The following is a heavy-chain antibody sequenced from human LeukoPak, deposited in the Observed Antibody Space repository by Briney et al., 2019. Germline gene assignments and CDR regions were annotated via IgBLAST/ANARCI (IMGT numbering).Heavy chain of an antibody. D-gene: IGHD3-3*02. CDR2: ISYDGINK. CDR1: GFTFSSFP. CDR3: ARLLATWDYYYMDV. J-gene: IGHJ6*03. V-gene: IGHV3-30-3*01. Sequence: GGSLRLSFAASGFTFSSFPMHWVRQAPGKGLQRVAFISYDGINKYYVDSVKGRFTISRDNTKNTLYLQMNSLRDEDTAVYFCARLLATWDYYYMDVWGKGTTVTVSS.